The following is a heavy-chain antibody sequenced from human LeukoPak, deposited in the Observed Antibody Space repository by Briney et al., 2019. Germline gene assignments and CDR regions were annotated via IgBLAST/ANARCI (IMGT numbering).Heavy chain of an antibody. V-gene: IGHV1-2*02. CDR2: INPNSGGT. CDR1: GYTFTGYY. Sequence: ASVKVSCKASGYTFTGYYMHWVRQAPGQGLEWMGWINPNSGGTNYAQKFQGRVTMTRDTSISTAYMELSSLKASDTAMYYCARLLVLSQFGTKVRYFDYWGQGTLVTVSS. D-gene: IGHD3-10*01. J-gene: IGHJ4*02. CDR3: ARLLVLSQFGTKVRYFDY.